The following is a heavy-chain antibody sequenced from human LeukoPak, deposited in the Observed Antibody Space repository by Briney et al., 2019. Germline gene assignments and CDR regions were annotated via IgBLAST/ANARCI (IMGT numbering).Heavy chain of an antibody. CDR3: ARGHYGLDV. J-gene: IGHJ6*02. CDR1: GFTLSNHW. CDR2: INPSGSET. V-gene: IGHV3-7*01. Sequence: PGGSLRLSCAASGFTLSNHWLTWVRQAPGKRPQWVAHINPSGSETAFLDSVRGRFTISRDSSKNSLYLQVNTLRVEDTAVYHCARGHYGLDVWGQGTMVTVSS.